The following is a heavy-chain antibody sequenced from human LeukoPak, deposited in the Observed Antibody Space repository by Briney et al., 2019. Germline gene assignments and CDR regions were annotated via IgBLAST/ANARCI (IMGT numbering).Heavy chain of an antibody. CDR3: ATYATWGPFDAFDI. J-gene: IGHJ3*02. CDR2: ISSSSSYI. V-gene: IGHV3-21*01. CDR1: GFTFSSYS. D-gene: IGHD7-27*01. Sequence: GGSLRLSWAASGFTFSSYSMNWVRQAPGKGLEWVSSISSSSSYIYYADSVKGRFTISRDNAKNSLYLQMNSLRAEDTAVYYCATYATWGPFDAFDIWGQGTMVTVSS.